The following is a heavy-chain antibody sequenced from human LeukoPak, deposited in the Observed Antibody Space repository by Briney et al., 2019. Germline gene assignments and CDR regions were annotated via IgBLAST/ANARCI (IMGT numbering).Heavy chain of an antibody. D-gene: IGHD1-26*01. Sequence: PSETLSLTCAVYAGSFSGYYWSWIRQPPGKGLEWIGEINHSGSTNYNPSLKSRVTISVDTSKNRFSLKLSSVTAADTAVYYCARGRGGATIYWGQGTLVTVSS. V-gene: IGHV4-34*01. CDR1: AGSFSGYY. CDR3: ARGRGGATIY. J-gene: IGHJ4*02. CDR2: INHSGST.